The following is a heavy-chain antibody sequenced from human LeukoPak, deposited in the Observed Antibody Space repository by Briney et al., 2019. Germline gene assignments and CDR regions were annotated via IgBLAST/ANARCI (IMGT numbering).Heavy chain of an antibody. CDR2: TSSSSSYI. CDR1: GFTFSSYS. J-gene: IGHJ6*03. V-gene: IGHV3-21*01. Sequence: GGSLRLSCAASGFTFSSYSMNWVRQAPGKGLEWVSSTSSSSSYIYYADSVKGRFTISRDNAKNSLYLQMNSLRAEDTAAYYCARGEWELVYYYYYYYMDVWGKGTTVTVSS. D-gene: IGHD1-26*01. CDR3: ARGEWELVYYYYYYYMDV.